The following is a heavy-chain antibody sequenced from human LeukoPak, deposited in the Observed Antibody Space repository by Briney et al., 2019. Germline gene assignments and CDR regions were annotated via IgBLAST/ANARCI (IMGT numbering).Heavy chain of an antibody. V-gene: IGHV3-9*03. D-gene: IGHD3-9*01. J-gene: IGHJ4*02. CDR3: AKDTGALVINYYFDY. CDR1: GFTFDDYA. Sequence: GGSLRLSCAASGFTFDDYAMHWVRQAPGKGLEWVSGISWNSGSIGYADSVKGRFTISRDNAKSSLYLQMNSLRAEDMALYYCAKDTGALVINYYFDYWGQGTLVTVSS. CDR2: ISWNSGSI.